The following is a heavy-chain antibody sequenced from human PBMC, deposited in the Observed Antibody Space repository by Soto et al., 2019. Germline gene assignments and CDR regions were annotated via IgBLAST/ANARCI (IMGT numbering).Heavy chain of an antibody. CDR2: INHSGST. CDR1: GGTFSGYY. J-gene: IGHJ4*02. V-gene: IGHV4-34*01. Sequence: SETLSLTCAVYGGTFSGYYRSWIRQHTGKGLEWIGEINHSGSTNYNPSLKSRVTISVDTSKNQFSLKLSSVTAADTAVYYCARRWCSSTSCHFDYWGQGTLVTVSS. CDR3: ARRWCSSTSCHFDY. D-gene: IGHD2-2*01.